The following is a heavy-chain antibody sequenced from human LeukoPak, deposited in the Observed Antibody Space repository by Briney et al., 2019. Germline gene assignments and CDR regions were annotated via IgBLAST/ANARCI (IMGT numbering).Heavy chain of an antibody. CDR3: ARLDSGNDAFDI. CDR1: GGSISSYY. Sequence: SETLSLTCTVSGGSISSYYWSWIRQPPGKGLEWIGYIYYSGSTNYNPSLKSRVTISVDTSKNQFSLKLSSVTAADTAVYYCARLDSGNDAFDIWGQGTMVTVSS. J-gene: IGHJ3*02. CDR2: IYYSGST. V-gene: IGHV4-59*08. D-gene: IGHD3-10*01.